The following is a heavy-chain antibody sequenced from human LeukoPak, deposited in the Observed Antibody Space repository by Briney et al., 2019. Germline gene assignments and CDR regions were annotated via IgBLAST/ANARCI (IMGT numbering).Heavy chain of an antibody. CDR2: INPSGGST. J-gene: IGHJ4*02. Sequence: ASVKVSCKASGYTFTSYGISWVRQAPGQGLEWLGIINPSGGSTSYAQKFQGRVTMTRDTSTSTVYMELSSLRSEDTAVYYCARASAFYPFDYWGQGTLVIVSS. CDR3: ARASAFYPFDY. D-gene: IGHD2/OR15-2a*01. CDR1: GYTFTSYG. V-gene: IGHV1-46*01.